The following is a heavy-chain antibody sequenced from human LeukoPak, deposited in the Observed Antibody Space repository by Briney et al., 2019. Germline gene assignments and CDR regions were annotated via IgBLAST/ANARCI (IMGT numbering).Heavy chain of an antibody. D-gene: IGHD5-24*01. CDR3: VRDSNFKIDY. CDR1: GFTVSTYV. Sequence: PGGSLRLSCAVSGFTVSTYVMHWVRRAPGEGLVWVSRINHDGSDISYADSVKGQSTISRDNAKNTLYLQMNSLRADDTAIYYCVRDSNFKIDYWGQGTLVTVSS. V-gene: IGHV3-74*01. CDR2: INHDGSDI. J-gene: IGHJ4*02.